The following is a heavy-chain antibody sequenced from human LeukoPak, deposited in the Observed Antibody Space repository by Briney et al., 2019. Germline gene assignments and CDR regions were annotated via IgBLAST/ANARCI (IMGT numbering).Heavy chain of an antibody. CDR1: GYTFTGYY. D-gene: IGHD3-16*01. CDR3: ARGGTYNWFDP. CDR2: INSNSGGT. V-gene: IGHV1-2*02. Sequence: ASVKVSCKAFGYTFTGYYIHWVRQAPGQGLEWMGWINSNSGGTNYAQKFQGRVTVTRDTSISTTYMELSSLRSDDTAVYFCARGGTYNWFDPWGQGTLVTVSS. J-gene: IGHJ5*02.